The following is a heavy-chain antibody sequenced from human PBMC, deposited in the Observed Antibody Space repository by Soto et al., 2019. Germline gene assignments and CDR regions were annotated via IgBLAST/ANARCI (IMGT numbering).Heavy chain of an antibody. CDR3: ARDSYDFWSGYLNRPNWFDP. Sequence: ASVKVSCKASGYTFTSYGISWVRQAPGQGLEWMGWISAYNGNTNYAQKLQGRVTMTTDTSTSTAYMELRSLRSDDTAVYYCARDSYDFWSGYLNRPNWFDPWGQGTLVTVSS. CDR2: ISAYNGNT. J-gene: IGHJ5*02. V-gene: IGHV1-18*01. CDR1: GYTFTSYG. D-gene: IGHD3-3*01.